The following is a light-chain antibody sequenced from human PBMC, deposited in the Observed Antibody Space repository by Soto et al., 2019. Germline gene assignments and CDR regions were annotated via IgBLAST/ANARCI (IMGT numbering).Light chain of an antibody. Sequence: QSVLTQPASVSGSPGQSITISCTGSSSDVGGYNYVSWYQQHPGKAPKLMIYEVSNRPSGISNSFSGSKSGNTASLTLSGLQAEDEAAYYCSSYTSSSTLVFGGGTKVTVL. CDR3: SSYTSSSTLV. V-gene: IGLV2-14*01. CDR2: EVS. J-gene: IGLJ2*01. CDR1: SSDVGGYNY.